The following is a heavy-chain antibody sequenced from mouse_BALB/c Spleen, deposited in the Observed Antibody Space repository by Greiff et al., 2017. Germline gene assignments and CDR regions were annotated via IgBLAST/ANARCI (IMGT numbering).Heavy chain of an antibody. V-gene: IGHV14-3*02. CDR2: IDPANGNT. Sequence: VQLQQSGAELVKPGASVKLSCTASGFNIKDTYMHWVKQRPEQGLEWIGRIDPANGNTKYDPKFQGKATITADTSSNTAYLQLSSLTSEDTAVYYCARGDYGNYGWFAYWGQGTLVTVSA. CDR3: ARGDYGNYGWFAY. J-gene: IGHJ3*01. D-gene: IGHD2-1*01. CDR1: GFNIKDTY.